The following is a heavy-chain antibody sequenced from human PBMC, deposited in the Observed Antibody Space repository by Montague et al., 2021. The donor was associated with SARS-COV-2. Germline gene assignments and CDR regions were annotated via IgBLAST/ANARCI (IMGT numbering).Heavy chain of an antibody. CDR1: GFSLSTSGMC. CDR3: ARTTYDILTGTRIAFDY. Sequence: PALVKPTQTLTLTCTFSGFSLSTSGMCVSWIRQPPGKALEWLARIDWDDDKYYSPSLKTRLTISKDTSKNQVVLTMTNMDPVDTATYYCARTTYDILTGTRIAFDYWGQGTLVTVSS. V-gene: IGHV2-70*11. D-gene: IGHD3-9*01. J-gene: IGHJ4*02. CDR2: IDWDDDK.